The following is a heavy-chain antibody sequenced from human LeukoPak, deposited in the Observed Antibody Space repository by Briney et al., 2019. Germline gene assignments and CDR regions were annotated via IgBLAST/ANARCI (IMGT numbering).Heavy chain of an antibody. CDR1: GFTFSSYW. D-gene: IGHD6-6*01. J-gene: IGHJ1*01. CDR2: IDRGDST. V-gene: IGHV3-66*01. Sequence: GGSLRLSCAASGFTFSSYWMSWVRQAPGKGLEWVSVIDRGDSTYYVDSVKGRFTISRDNSKNTLYLQMNSLRADDTAVYYCARDGPSMSIQHWGQGTLVTVSS. CDR3: ARDGPSMSIQH.